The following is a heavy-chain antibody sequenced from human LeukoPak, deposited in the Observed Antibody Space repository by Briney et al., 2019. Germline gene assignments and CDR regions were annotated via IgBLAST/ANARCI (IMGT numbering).Heavy chain of an antibody. Sequence: ASVKVSCKVSGYTFTDNYIHWVRQAPGQGLEWMGWINPNSGGTNYAQRFQGRVTVTGDTSISTAYIELSRLTSDDTAVYYCARVRSYYYGMDVWGHGTTVTVSS. J-gene: IGHJ6*02. CDR1: GYTFTDNY. CDR2: INPNSGGT. CDR3: ARVRSYYYGMDV. V-gene: IGHV1-2*02.